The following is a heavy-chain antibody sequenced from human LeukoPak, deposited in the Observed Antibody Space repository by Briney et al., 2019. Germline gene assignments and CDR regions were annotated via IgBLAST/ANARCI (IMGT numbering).Heavy chain of an antibody. CDR2: IWYDGSNK. Sequence: PGGSLRLSCAASGFTFSSYGMRWVRQAPGKGLEWVAVIWYDGSNKYYADSVKGRFTISRDNSKNTLYLQMNSLRAEDTAVYYCARGPRSGQPGYYYYGMDVWGQGTTVTVSS. CDR1: GFTFSSYG. D-gene: IGHD3-10*01. J-gene: IGHJ6*02. V-gene: IGHV3-33*01. CDR3: ARGPRSGQPGYYYYGMDV.